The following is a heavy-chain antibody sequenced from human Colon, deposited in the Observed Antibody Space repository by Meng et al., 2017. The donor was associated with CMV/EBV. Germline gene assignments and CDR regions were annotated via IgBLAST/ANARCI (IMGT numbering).Heavy chain of an antibody. J-gene: IGHJ4*02. Sequence: HGAGPGLGKPSDPLSLPCRFSGGSIGTYYWGWIRQSPGKGLEWIGYIHKTGSTNHNPSLKSRVAISLDTSKTQFSLKLSSVTSADTAVYYCARDDNGGLVPYDSWGQGTLVTVSS. CDR1: GGSIGTYY. CDR2: IHKTGST. V-gene: IGHV4-59*01. CDR3: ARDDNGGLVPYDS. D-gene: IGHD4-23*01.